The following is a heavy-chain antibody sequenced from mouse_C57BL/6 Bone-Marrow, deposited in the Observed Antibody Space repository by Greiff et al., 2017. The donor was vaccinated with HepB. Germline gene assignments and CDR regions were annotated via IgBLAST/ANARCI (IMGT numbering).Heavy chain of an antibody. D-gene: IGHD2-14*01. J-gene: IGHJ2*01. Sequence: EVQRVESGGDLVKPGGSLKLSCAASGFTFSTSGMSWVRQTPDRRLEWVATISTGGTYTYYADSVKGRFTISRDTAKSTLFLQMSSLKSEDTAIDYCARDRFDYYFDYWGQGTTLTVSS. CDR3: ARDRFDYYFDY. CDR2: ISTGGTYT. V-gene: IGHV5-6*01. CDR1: GFTFSTSG.